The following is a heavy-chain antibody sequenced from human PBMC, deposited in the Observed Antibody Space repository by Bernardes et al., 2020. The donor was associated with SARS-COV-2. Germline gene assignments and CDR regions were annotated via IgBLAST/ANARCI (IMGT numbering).Heavy chain of an antibody. CDR1: GGSISSSSYY. CDR3: ARHCGGSYGDWFDP. J-gene: IGHJ5*02. D-gene: IGHD1-26*01. V-gene: IGHV4-39*01. Sequence: SETLSLTCTVSGGSISSSSYYWGWIRQPPGKGLEWIGSIYYSGSTYYNPSLKSRVTISVDTSKNQFSLKLSSVTAADTAVYYCARHCGGSYGDWFDPWGQGILVTVSS. CDR2: IYYSGST.